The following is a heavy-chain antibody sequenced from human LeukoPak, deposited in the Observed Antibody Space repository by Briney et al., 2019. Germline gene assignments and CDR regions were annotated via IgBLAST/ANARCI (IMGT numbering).Heavy chain of an antibody. J-gene: IGHJ4*02. CDR3: ARVQGYDFWSGYYYSYFDY. CDR2: IYYSGST. Sequence: SETLSLTCTVSGYSISSGDYYWSWIRQPPGKGLEWIGYIYYSGSTYYNPSLKSRVTISVDTSKNQFSLKLSSVTAADTAVYYCARVQGYDFWSGYYYSYFDYWGQGTLVTVSS. V-gene: IGHV4-30-4*08. D-gene: IGHD3-3*01. CDR1: GYSISSGDYY.